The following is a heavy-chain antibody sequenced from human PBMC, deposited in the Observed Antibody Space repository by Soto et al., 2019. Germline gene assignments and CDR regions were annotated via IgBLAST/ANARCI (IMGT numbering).Heavy chain of an antibody. CDR3: ARRGGAAVGLYYFDY. Sequence: QITLKESGPTLVKPTQTLTLTCTFSGFSLSTTGVGVGWIRQPPGKALEWLALIYWHDDKRSSPSLKSRLTITQDPSKSQVVLTMANMDPVDTATYYCARRGGAAVGLYYFDYWGQGTLVTVSS. CDR1: GFSLSTTGVG. D-gene: IGHD6-13*01. J-gene: IGHJ4*02. CDR2: IYWHDDK. V-gene: IGHV2-5*01.